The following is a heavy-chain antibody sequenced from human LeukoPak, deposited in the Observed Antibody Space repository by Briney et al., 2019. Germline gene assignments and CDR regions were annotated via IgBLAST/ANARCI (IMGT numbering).Heavy chain of an antibody. CDR2: ICYSGST. D-gene: IGHD3-10*01. J-gene: IGHJ6*03. CDR3: ARRGGIIRGVASYYYMDV. V-gene: IGHV4-39*01. Sequence: SETLSLTCTVSGGSINSSYYYWGWIRQPPGKGLEWIGSICYSGSTYYNPSLKSRVTISVDTSKNQFSLKLSSVTAADTAAYYCARRGGIIRGVASYYYMDVWGKGTTVTISS. CDR1: GGSINSSYYY.